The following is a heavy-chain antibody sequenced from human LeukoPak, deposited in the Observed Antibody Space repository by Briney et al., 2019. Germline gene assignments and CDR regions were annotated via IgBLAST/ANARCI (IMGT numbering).Heavy chain of an antibody. CDR2: ISSSSSYI. Sequence: GGSLRLSCAASGFTFSSYSMNWARQAPGKGLEWVSSISSSSSYIYYADSVKGRFTISRDNAKNSLYLQMNSLRAEDTAVYYCARDLEESDMITFGGVIVYYFDYWGQGTLVTVSS. D-gene: IGHD3-16*02. CDR1: GFTFSSYS. V-gene: IGHV3-21*01. CDR3: ARDLEESDMITFGGVIVYYFDY. J-gene: IGHJ4*02.